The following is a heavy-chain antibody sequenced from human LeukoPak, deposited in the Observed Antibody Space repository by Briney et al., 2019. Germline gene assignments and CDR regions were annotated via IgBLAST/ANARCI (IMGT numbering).Heavy chain of an antibody. CDR2: INHSGST. D-gene: IGHD6-13*01. Sequence: SETLSLTCAVSGYSISSGYYWGWIRQPPGKGLEWIGEINHSGSTNYNPSLKSRVTISVDTSKNQFSLKLSSVTAADTAVYYCARGSVAAAGTSWGQGTLVTVSS. CDR1: GYSISSGYY. V-gene: IGHV4-38-2*01. J-gene: IGHJ5*02. CDR3: ARGSVAAAGTS.